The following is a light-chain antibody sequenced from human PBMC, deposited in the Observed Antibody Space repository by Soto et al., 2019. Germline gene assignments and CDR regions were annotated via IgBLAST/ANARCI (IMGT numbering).Light chain of an antibody. J-gene: IGLJ1*01. Sequence: QSVLTQPASVSGSPRQSISISCTATSSDVGGYNYVSWYQQHPGKAPKFMIYDVSNRPSGVSNRFSGSKSGNTASLTISGLQAEDEADYYCSSYTTSNTRQIVFGTGTKVTVL. CDR1: SSDVGGYNY. CDR3: SSYTTSNTRQIV. V-gene: IGLV2-14*01. CDR2: DVS.